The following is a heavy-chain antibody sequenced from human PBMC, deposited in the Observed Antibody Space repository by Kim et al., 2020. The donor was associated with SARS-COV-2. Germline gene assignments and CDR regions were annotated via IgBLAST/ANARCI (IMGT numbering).Heavy chain of an antibody. V-gene: IGHV3-30*04. J-gene: IGHJ3*02. D-gene: IGHD6-13*01. CDR2: ISYDGSNK. CDR3: ARECVTYSSSWYGLSRFLDAFDI. CDR1: GFTFSSYA. Sequence: GGSLRLSCAASGFTFSSYAMHWVRQAPGKGLEWVAVISYDGSNKYYADSVKGRFTISRDNSKNTLYLQMNSLRAEDTAVYYCARECVTYSSSWYGLSRFLDAFDIWGPGTMVTVSS.